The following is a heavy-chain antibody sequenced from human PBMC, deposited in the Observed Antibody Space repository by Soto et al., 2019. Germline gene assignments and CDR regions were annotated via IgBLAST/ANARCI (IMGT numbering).Heavy chain of an antibody. D-gene: IGHD4-17*01. J-gene: IGHJ6*02. V-gene: IGHV5-51*01. Sequence: GESLKISCKGSGYSFTSYWIGWVRQMPGKGLEWMGIIYPGDSDTRYSPSFQGQVTISADKSISTAYLQWSSLKASDTAMYYCARKGLSDDYGDYGDGNYYYGMDVWGQGTTVTVSS. CDR1: GYSFTSYW. CDR3: ARKGLSDDYGDYGDGNYYYGMDV. CDR2: IYPGDSDT.